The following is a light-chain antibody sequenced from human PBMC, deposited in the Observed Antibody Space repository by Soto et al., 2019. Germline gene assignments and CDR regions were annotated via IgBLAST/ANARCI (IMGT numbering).Light chain of an antibody. CDR1: TSNIGTNT. Sequence: QPVLTQSPSASGTPGQRVSISCFGSTSNIGTNTVSWYQHVPGTAPKLLIYSNDQRPSAVPGRFSGSKSGTSASLAISGLLSEDEADYYCATWDDSLNVVFGGGTKVTVL. V-gene: IGLV1-44*01. CDR2: SND. J-gene: IGLJ2*01. CDR3: ATWDDSLNVV.